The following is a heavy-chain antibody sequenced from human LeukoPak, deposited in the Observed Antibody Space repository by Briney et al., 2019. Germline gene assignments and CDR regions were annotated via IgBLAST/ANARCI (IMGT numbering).Heavy chain of an antibody. J-gene: IGHJ4*02. CDR2: IYSGGST. V-gene: IGHV3-53*01. CDR1: GFTVSSNY. Sequence: PGGSLRLSCAASGFTVSSNYMSWVRQAPGKGLEWVSVIYSGGSTYYADSVKGRFTISRDNSKNTLYLQMNSLRAEDTAVYYCARAWYGDYLDYWGQGTRVRVSS. D-gene: IGHD4-17*01. CDR3: ARAWYGDYLDY.